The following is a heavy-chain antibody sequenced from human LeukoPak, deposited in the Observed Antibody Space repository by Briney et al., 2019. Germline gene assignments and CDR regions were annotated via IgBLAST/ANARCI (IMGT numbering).Heavy chain of an antibody. V-gene: IGHV4-39*07. D-gene: IGHD6-25*01. CDR1: GGSISSSSYY. CDR2: IYYSGST. CDR3: ARAEGSSGLPWWFDP. Sequence: PSETLSLTCTVSGGSISSSSYYWGWIRQPPGKGLEWIGSIYYSGSTYYNPSLKSRVTISVDGSKNQFSLKLSSVTAADTAVYYCARAEGSSGLPWWFDPWGQGTLVTVSS. J-gene: IGHJ5*02.